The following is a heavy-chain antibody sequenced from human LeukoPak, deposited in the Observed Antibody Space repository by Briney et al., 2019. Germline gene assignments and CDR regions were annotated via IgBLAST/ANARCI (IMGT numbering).Heavy chain of an antibody. J-gene: IGHJ4*02. CDR1: GFTFSSYG. Sequence: GGSLRLSCAASGFTFSSYGMNWVRQAPGKGLEWVSGIYYADSVKGRFTISRDNSKNTLYLQMNSLRAEDTAVYYCARVLGAFDYWGQGTLVTVSS. D-gene: IGHD1-26*01. CDR2: I. V-gene: IGHV3-66*01. CDR3: ARVLGAFDY.